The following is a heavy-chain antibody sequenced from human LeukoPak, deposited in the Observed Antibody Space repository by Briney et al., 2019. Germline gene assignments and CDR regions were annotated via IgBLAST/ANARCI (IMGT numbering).Heavy chain of an antibody. Sequence: SVKVSCKASGGTFSSYAISWVRQAPGQGLEWMGGIIPIFGTANYAQKFQGRVTITTDESTSTAYMELSSLRSEDTAVYYCARDYYDSSGYYSHDAFDIWGQGTMVTVSS. D-gene: IGHD3-22*01. CDR1: GGTFSSYA. CDR3: ARDYYDSSGYYSHDAFDI. J-gene: IGHJ3*02. CDR2: IIPIFGTA. V-gene: IGHV1-69*05.